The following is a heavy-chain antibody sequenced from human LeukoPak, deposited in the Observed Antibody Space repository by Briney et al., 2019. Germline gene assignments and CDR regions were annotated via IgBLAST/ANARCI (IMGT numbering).Heavy chain of an antibody. D-gene: IGHD4-11*01. CDR3: ARYSNSQSPFDY. J-gene: IGHJ4*02. CDR2: INPNSGGT. CDR1: GYTFTGYY. Sequence: ASVKVSCKASGYTFTGYYMHWVRQAPGHGLEWMGRINPNSGGTNYAQKFQGRVTMTRGTSISTAYMELSRLRSDDTAVYYCARYSNSQSPFDYWGQGTLVTVSS. V-gene: IGHV1-2*06.